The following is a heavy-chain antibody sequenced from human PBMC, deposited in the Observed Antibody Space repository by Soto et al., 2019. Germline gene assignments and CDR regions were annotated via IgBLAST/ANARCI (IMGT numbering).Heavy chain of an antibody. J-gene: IGHJ3*02. Sequence: GGSLRLSCAASGFTVSSNYMSWVRQAPGKGLEWVSVIYSGGGTYYADSVKGRFTISRDNSKNTLYLQMNSLRAEDTAVYYCARDGSYGRYDAFEIWGQGTMVTVSS. CDR1: GFTVSSNY. CDR2: IYSGGGT. V-gene: IGHV3-53*01. D-gene: IGHD5-18*01. CDR3: ARDGSYGRYDAFEI.